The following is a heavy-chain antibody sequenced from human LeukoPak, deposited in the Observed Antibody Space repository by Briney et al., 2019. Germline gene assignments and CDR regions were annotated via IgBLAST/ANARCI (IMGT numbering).Heavy chain of an antibody. CDR3: ARDRHCSSTSCYLEWYYYYGMDV. Sequence: GGSLRLSCAASGFTFSSYWMSWVRQAPGKGLEWVASIKQDGSEKYYVDSVKGRFTISRDNAKNSLYLQMNSLRAEDTAVYYCARDRHCSSTSCYLEWYYYYGMDVWGQGTTVTVSS. V-gene: IGHV3-7*03. CDR2: IKQDGSEK. D-gene: IGHD2-2*01. J-gene: IGHJ6*02. CDR1: GFTFSSYW.